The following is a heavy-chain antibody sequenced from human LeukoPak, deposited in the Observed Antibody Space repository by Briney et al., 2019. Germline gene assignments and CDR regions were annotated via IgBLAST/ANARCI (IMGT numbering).Heavy chain of an antibody. J-gene: IGHJ4*02. CDR2: ISGSGGST. V-gene: IGHV3-23*01. Sequence: GGSLRLSCAASGFTFSSYAMSWVRQAPEKGLEWVSAISGSGGSTYYADSVKGRFTISRDNSKNTLYLQMNSLRAEDTAVYYCAKDSLLLWFGELSYLDYWGQGTLVTVSS. CDR1: GFTFSSYA. CDR3: AKDSLLLWFGELSYLDY. D-gene: IGHD3-10*01.